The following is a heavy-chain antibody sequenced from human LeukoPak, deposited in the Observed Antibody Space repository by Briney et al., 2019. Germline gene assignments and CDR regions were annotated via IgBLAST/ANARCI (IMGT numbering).Heavy chain of an antibody. CDR3: AKEGPQRWLQSPPPPFDY. Sequence: GGSLRLSCAASGFTFSSYGMSWVRQAPGKGLEWVSAISGSGGSTYYADSVKGRFTISRDNSKNTLYLQMNSLRAEDTAVYYCAKEGPQRWLQSPPPPFDYWGQGTLVTVSS. CDR2: ISGSGGST. D-gene: IGHD5-24*01. V-gene: IGHV3-23*01. CDR1: GFTFSSYG. J-gene: IGHJ4*02.